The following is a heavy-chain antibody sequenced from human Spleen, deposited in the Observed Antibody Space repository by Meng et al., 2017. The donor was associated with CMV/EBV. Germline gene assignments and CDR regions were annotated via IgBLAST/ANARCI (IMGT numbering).Heavy chain of an antibody. D-gene: IGHD2-2*01. J-gene: IGHJ6*02. CDR2: IIPIFGTA. CDR1: GGTVSIYA. Sequence: AVKVSCKASGGTVSIYAISWVRQAPGQGLEWMGGIIPIFGTANYAQKFQGRVTITTDESTSTAYMELSSLRSEDTAVYYCARHIVVVPAAYYYYYYGMDVWGQGTTVTVSS. CDR3: ARHIVVVPAAYYYYYYGMDV. V-gene: IGHV1-69*05.